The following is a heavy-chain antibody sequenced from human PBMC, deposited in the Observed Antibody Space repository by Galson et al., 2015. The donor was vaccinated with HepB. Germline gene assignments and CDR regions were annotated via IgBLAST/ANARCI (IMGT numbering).Heavy chain of an antibody. J-gene: IGHJ4*02. CDR2: INPNSGGT. CDR3: ARDLQVGATPLY. Sequence: SVKVSCKASGYTFTGYYMHWVRQAPGQGLEWMGWINPNSGGTNYAQKFQGRVTMTRDTSISTAYMELSRLRSDDTAVYYCARDLQVGATPLYWGQGTLVAVSS. V-gene: IGHV1-2*02. CDR1: GYTFTGYY. D-gene: IGHD1-26*01.